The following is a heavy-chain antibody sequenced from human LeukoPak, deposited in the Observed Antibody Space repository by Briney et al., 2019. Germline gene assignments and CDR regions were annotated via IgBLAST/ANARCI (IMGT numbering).Heavy chain of an antibody. Sequence: ASVKVSCKASGYTFTSYGISWVRQAPGQGLEWMGWISAYNGNTNYAQKLQGRVTMTTDTSTSTANMELRSLRSDDTAVYYCAVVTSSGWYPRDYWGQGTLVTVSS. V-gene: IGHV1-18*01. D-gene: IGHD6-19*01. CDR3: AVVTSSGWYPRDY. CDR1: GYTFTSYG. J-gene: IGHJ4*02. CDR2: ISAYNGNT.